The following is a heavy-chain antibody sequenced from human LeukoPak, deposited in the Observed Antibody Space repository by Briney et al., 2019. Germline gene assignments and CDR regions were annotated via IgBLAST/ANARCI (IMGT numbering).Heavy chain of an antibody. CDR1: GGSISSGGYS. V-gene: IGHV4-30-2*01. CDR2: IYHSGST. J-gene: IGHJ6*02. D-gene: IGHD3-3*01. CDR3: ARDFSRGVGFWSGLVVPYYYYYGMDV. Sequence: PSETLSLTCAVSGGSISSGGYSWSWIRQPPGKGLEWIGYIYHSGSTYYNPSLKSRVTISVDRSKNQFSLKLSSVTAADTAVYYCARDFSRGVGFWSGLVVPYYYYYGMDVWGQGTTVTVSS.